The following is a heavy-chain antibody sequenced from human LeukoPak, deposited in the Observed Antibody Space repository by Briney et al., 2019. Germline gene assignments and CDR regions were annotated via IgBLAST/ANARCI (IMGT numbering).Heavy chain of an antibody. J-gene: IGHJ5*02. D-gene: IGHD3-16*01. CDR3: AKDKKGQEVWGGWFDP. CDR1: GFTFSSYG. Sequence: QPGRSLRLSCAASGFTFSSYGIHWVRQAPGKGLEWVAVISSDGTNTYYADSVKGRFSISRDSSKNTLYLQMNSLRAEDTAVYYCAKDKKGQEVWGGWFDPWGQGTLVTVSS. V-gene: IGHV3-30*18. CDR2: ISSDGTNT.